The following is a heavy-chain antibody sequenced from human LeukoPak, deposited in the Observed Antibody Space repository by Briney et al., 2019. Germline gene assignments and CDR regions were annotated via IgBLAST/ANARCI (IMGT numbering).Heavy chain of an antibody. CDR2: IYYSGST. CDR3: ARLGRPWDYDSSGYYPNDAFDI. V-gene: IGHV4-59*01. Sequence: PSETLSLTCTVSGGSISSYYWSWIRQPPGKGLEWIGYIYYSGSTNYNPSLKSRVTISVDTSKNQFSLKLSSVTAADTAVYHCARLGRPWDYDSSGYYPNDAFDIWGQGTMVTVSS. CDR1: GGSISSYY. D-gene: IGHD3-22*01. J-gene: IGHJ3*02.